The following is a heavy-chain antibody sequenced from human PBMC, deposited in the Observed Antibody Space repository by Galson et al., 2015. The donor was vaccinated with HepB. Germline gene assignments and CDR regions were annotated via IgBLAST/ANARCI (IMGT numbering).Heavy chain of an antibody. Sequence: SLRLSCAASGFTFSSYAMNWVRQAPGKGLEWVAVLSSHGDNEYYADSVKGRFTISRDNSENTVYLQMHSLRVEGTAVYYCARTFYFDYWGQGTLVTVSS. CDR1: GFTFSSYA. CDR2: LSSHGDNE. J-gene: IGHJ4*02. V-gene: IGHV3-30*04. CDR3: ARTFYFDY. D-gene: IGHD3-16*01.